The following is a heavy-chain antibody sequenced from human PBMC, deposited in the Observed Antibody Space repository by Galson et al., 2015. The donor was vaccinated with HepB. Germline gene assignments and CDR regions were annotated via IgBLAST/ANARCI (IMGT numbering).Heavy chain of an antibody. CDR2: ISYDGSNK. CDR1: GFTFSSYG. J-gene: IGHJ6*02. D-gene: IGHD2-2*01. Sequence: SLRLSCAASGFTFSSYGMHWVRQAPGKGLEWAAVISYDGSNKYYADSVKGRFTISRDNSKNTLYLQMNSLRAEDTAVCYCAKLPVVPAAMDYYYGMDVWGQGATVTVSS. V-gene: IGHV3-30*18. CDR3: AKLPVVPAAMDYYYGMDV.